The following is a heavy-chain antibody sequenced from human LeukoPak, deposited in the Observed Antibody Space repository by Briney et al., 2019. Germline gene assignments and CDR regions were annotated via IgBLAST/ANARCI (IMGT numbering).Heavy chain of an antibody. CDR3: AREPMTGYFDY. J-gene: IGHJ4*02. V-gene: IGHV1-8*01. D-gene: IGHD3-22*01. Sequence: ASVKVSCKASGYTFTSYDINWVRQATGQELEWMGWMNPNSGNTGYAQKFQGRVTMTRDTSIRTAYMELSSLRSEDTAVYYCAREPMTGYFDYWGQGTLVTVSS. CDR1: GYTFTSYD. CDR2: MNPNSGNT.